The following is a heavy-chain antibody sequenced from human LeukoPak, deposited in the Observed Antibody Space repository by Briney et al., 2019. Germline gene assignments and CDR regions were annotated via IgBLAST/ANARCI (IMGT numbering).Heavy chain of an antibody. J-gene: IGHJ6*03. CDR1: GFTFSSYW. CDR3: ARDGSLFGSAAAGIGYYYYMDV. D-gene: IGHD6-13*01. Sequence: SGGSLRLSCAASGFTFSSYWMSWVRQAPGKGLEWVANIKQDGSEKYYVDSVKGRFTISRDNAKNSLYLQMNSLRAEDTAVYYCARDGSLFGSAAAGIGYYYYMDVWGKGTTVTVSS. V-gene: IGHV3-7*01. CDR2: IKQDGSEK.